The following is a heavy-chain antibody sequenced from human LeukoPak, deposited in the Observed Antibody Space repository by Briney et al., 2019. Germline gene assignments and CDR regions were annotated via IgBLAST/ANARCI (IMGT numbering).Heavy chain of an antibody. V-gene: IGHV4-39*07. CDR1: GDYIGRINYY. Sequence: PSETLSLTCTISGDYIGRINYYWGWIRQPPGKGLEWIVSMSYSGHTYYNPSLKSRVTTSIDTSKNEFSLKLSSVTAADTAVYYCARAYHSSWYLNWFDPWGQGTLVTVSS. D-gene: IGHD6-13*01. CDR3: ARAYHSSWYLNWFDP. CDR2: MSYSGHT. J-gene: IGHJ5*02.